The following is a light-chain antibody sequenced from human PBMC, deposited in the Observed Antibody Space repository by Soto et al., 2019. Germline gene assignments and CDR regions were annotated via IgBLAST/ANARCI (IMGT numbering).Light chain of an antibody. V-gene: IGKV3-15*01. CDR1: QSVSSN. CDR3: QQYNDWPRT. Sequence: EIVMTQSPATLSVSPGERATLSCRASQSVSSNLALYQQKPGQAPRLLIYGASTRATGIPARFSGSGSGTEFTLTISNLQSEDFAVYYCQQYNDWPRTFGQGTRLEIK. J-gene: IGKJ5*01. CDR2: GAS.